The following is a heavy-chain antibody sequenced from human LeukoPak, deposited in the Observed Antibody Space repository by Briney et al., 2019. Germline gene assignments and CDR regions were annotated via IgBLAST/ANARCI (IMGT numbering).Heavy chain of an antibody. J-gene: IGHJ4*02. CDR2: ISGSGGST. CDR1: GFTFSSYA. V-gene: IGHV3-23*01. Sequence: PGGSLRLSCAASGFTFSSYAMSWVRQAPGKGLEWVSAISGSGGSTYYADSVKGRFTISRDNSKNTLYLQMNSLRAEDTAVYYCARDPRAGDYDILTGYPGYWGQGTLVTVSS. CDR3: ARDPRAGDYDILTGYPGY. D-gene: IGHD3-9*01.